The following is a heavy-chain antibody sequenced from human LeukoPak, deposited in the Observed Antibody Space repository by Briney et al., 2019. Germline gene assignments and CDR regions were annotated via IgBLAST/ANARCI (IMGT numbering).Heavy chain of an antibody. D-gene: IGHD6-13*01. CDR2: IYYSGST. V-gene: IGHV4-59*01. Sequence: PSETLSLTCTVSGGSISSYYWSWIRQPPGKGLEWIGYIYYSGSTNYNPSLKSRVTISVDTSKNQFSLKLSSVPAADTAVYYCARVGGIAAFDYWGQGTLVTVSS. CDR3: ARVGGIAAFDY. CDR1: GGSISSYY. J-gene: IGHJ4*02.